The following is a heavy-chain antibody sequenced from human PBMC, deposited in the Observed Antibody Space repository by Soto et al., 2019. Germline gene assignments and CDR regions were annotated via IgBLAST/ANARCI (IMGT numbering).Heavy chain of an antibody. CDR2: IIPIFGTA. Sequence: SSVKASCEASVGTISSYAISWGRQAPGQGLELMGGIIPIFGTANYAQKFQGRVTITADESTSTAYMELSSLRSEDTAVYYCARGVVVAATYCMDVWR. V-gene: IGHV1-69*13. D-gene: IGHD2-15*01. CDR3: ARGVVVAATYCMDV. CDR1: VGTISSYA. J-gene: IGHJ6*02.